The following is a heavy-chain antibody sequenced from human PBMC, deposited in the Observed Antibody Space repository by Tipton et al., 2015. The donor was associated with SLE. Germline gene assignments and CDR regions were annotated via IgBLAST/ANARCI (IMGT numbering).Heavy chain of an antibody. J-gene: IGHJ6*02. CDR1: GGSISSSSYY. Sequence: TLSLTCTVSGGSISSSSYYWGWIRQPPGKGLEWIGSIYYSGSTYYNPSLKSRVTISVDRSKNQFSLRLSSVTAADTAVYYCASGRCSSTSCYVAPYGLDVWRQGTTVTVSS. D-gene: IGHD2-2*01. V-gene: IGHV4-39*07. CDR3: ASGRCSSTSCYVAPYGLDV. CDR2: IYYSGST.